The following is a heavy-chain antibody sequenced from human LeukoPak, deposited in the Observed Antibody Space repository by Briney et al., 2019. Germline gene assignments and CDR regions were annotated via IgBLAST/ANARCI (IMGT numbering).Heavy chain of an antibody. Sequence: SETLSLTCAVSGYSISSGYYWGWIRQPPGKGLEWIGSIYHSGSTYYNPSLKSRVTISVDTSKNQSSLKLSSVTAADTAVYYCAGTPYGGAPPNWFDPWGQGTLVTVSS. V-gene: IGHV4-38-2*01. CDR3: AGTPYGGAPPNWFDP. CDR2: IYHSGST. CDR1: GYSISSGYY. J-gene: IGHJ5*02. D-gene: IGHD4-23*01.